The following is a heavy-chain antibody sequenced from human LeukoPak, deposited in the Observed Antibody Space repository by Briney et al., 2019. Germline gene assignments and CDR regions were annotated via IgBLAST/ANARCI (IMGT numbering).Heavy chain of an antibody. D-gene: IGHD3-9*01. J-gene: IGHJ4*02. CDR3: ARSSQYYDILTGSRDLDY. Sequence: GASATVSCKASGYTFTSYAMNWVRQAPGQGLEWMGWINTNTGNPTYAQGFTGRFVFSLDTSVSTAYLQISSLKAEDTAVYYCARSSQYYDILTGSRDLDYWGQGTLVTVSS. CDR1: GYTFTSYA. V-gene: IGHV7-4-1*02. CDR2: INTNTGNP.